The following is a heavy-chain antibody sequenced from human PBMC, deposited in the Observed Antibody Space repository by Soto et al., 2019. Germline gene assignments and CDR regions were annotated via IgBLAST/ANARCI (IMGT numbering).Heavy chain of an antibody. Sequence: QITLKESGPTLVKPTQTLTLTCTFSGFSLSTSGVGGGWISHPPGKALEWLALISWDDDKRYSPSLKSRLTITQDNYKNLFVLTLTNMDPVDTATYYCADVITYRSGWSENWFDPWGQGTLVTVSS. CDR1: GFSLSTSGVG. J-gene: IGHJ5*02. V-gene: IGHV2-5*02. D-gene: IGHD6-19*01. CDR2: ISWDDDK. CDR3: ADVITYRSGWSENWFDP.